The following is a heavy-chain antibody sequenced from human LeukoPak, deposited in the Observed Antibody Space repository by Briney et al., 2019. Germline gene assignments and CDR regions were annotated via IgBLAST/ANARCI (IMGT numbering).Heavy chain of an antibody. V-gene: IGHV3-7*01. D-gene: IGHD1-26*01. J-gene: IGHJ4*02. CDR1: AFTFRNYG. CDR3: AREWELRGNYFDY. Sequence: GGSLRLSCAASAFTFRNYGMHWVRQAPGKGLEWVANIKQDGSEKYYVDSVKGRFTISRDNAKNSLYLQMNSLRAEDTAVYYCAREWELRGNYFDYWGQGTLVTVSS. CDR2: IKQDGSEK.